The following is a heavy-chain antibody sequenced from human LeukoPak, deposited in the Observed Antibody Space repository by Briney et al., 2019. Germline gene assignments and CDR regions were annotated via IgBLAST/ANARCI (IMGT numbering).Heavy chain of an antibody. CDR3: ARDFRAATLDY. CDR1: GFTFSSYG. D-gene: IGHD5-24*01. Sequence: GGSLRLSCAASGFTFSSYGMHWVRQAPGKGLEWVAVIWYDGSNKYYADSVKGRFTISRDNSKNTLYLQMNSLRAEDTAVYYSARDFRAATLDYWGQGTLVTVSS. CDR2: IWYDGSNK. V-gene: IGHV3-33*01. J-gene: IGHJ4*02.